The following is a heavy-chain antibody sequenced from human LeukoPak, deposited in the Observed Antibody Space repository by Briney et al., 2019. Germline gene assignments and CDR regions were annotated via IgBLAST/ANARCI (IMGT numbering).Heavy chain of an antibody. J-gene: IGHJ4*02. CDR1: GFTFSGYN. D-gene: IGHD4-23*01. CDR3: AREGDGGNSGFAY. V-gene: IGHV3-48*01. Sequence: PGGFLRLSCAVSGFTFSGYNMNWVRQAPGKGLEWIAYISSTSVIYYADSLKGRFTISRDNAKNSLYLQMNSLRVGDTAVYYCAREGDGGNSGFAYWGQGTLVTVSS. CDR2: ISSTSVI.